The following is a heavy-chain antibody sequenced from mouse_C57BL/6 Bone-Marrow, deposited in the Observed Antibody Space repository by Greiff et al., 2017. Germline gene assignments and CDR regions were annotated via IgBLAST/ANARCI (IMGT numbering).Heavy chain of an antibody. D-gene: IGHD1-1*01. CDR3: ARRLYYGSSFWYFDV. Sequence: QVQLQQPGAELVKPGASVKLSCKASGYTFTSYWMHWVKQRPGQGLEWIGMIHPNSGSTNYNEKFKSKATLTVDKSSSTAYMQLSSLTSEYSAVYYCARRLYYGSSFWYFDVWGTVTTVTVSS. CDR1: GYTFTSYW. CDR2: IHPNSGST. V-gene: IGHV1-64*01. J-gene: IGHJ1*03.